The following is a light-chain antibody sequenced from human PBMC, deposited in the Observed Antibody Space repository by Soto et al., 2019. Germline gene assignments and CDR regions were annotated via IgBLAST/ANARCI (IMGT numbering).Light chain of an antibody. CDR2: GAS. J-gene: IGKJ5*01. CDR1: QSVSSY. Sequence: DIMLNQSRATLSVSLGERATLSCRASQSVSSYLAWYQQKPGQAPRLLIYGASSRATGIPDRFSGSGSGTDFTLTISRLEPEGFAVYYCQQYGSSITFGQGTRLEIK. CDR3: QQYGSSIT. V-gene: IGKV3-20*01.